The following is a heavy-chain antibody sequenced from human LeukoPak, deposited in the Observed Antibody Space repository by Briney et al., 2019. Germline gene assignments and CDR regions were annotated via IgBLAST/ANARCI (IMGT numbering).Heavy chain of an antibody. V-gene: IGHV3-7*01. J-gene: IGHJ4*02. CDR3: ARAGSNWNYVY. D-gene: IGHD1-7*01. Sequence: PGGSLRLSCAASGFTFRGFLMSWVRQTPGKGLEWVANIKQGGSEKYYADAVKGRFTISRDNTKNSLSLQMNSLTAEDTAVYYCARAGSNWNYVYWGQGTLVTVSS. CDR2: IKQGGSEK. CDR1: GFTFRGFL.